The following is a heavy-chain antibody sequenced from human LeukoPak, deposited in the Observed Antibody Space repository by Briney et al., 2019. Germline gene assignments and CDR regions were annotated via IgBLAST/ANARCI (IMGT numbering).Heavy chain of an antibody. CDR1: GYTFNSYA. CDR3: AKEPASGSCFDY. Sequence: GGSLRLSCAASGYTFNSYAMSWVRQAPGKGLEWVSAISGSGGSTYYADSVKGRFTISRDNSKNTLYLQMNSLRAEDTALYYCAKEPASGSCFDYWGQGTLVTVS. J-gene: IGHJ4*02. V-gene: IGHV3-23*01. CDR2: ISGSGGST. D-gene: IGHD3-10*01.